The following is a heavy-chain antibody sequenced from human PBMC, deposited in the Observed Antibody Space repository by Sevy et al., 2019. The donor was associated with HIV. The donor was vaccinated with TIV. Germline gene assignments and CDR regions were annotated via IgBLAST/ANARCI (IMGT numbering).Heavy chain of an antibody. Sequence: GGSLRLSCAASGFTFSSYGMHWVRQAPGKGLEWVALISYDGSNKYYADSVKGRFTISRDSSKNTLYLQMNSLRAEDTAVYYCAKPTDYDGFFDYWGQGTLVTVSS. J-gene: IGHJ4*02. CDR1: GFTFSSYG. V-gene: IGHV3-30*18. CDR2: ISYDGSNK. D-gene: IGHD4-17*01. CDR3: AKPTDYDGFFDY.